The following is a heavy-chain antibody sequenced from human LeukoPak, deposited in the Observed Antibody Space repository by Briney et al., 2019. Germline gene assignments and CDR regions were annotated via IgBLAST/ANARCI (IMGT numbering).Heavy chain of an antibody. Sequence: GGSLRLSCAASGFTGITNDMTWVRQAPGKGLEWVSVLYSDGNTKYADSVQGRFTISRDNSKNTLYLEMNSLSPDDTAVYYCARGVEPLAANTLAYWGQGTLVTVSS. CDR3: ARGVEPLAANTLAY. CDR1: GFTGITND. D-gene: IGHD1-14*01. J-gene: IGHJ4*02. V-gene: IGHV3-53*01. CDR2: LYSDGNT.